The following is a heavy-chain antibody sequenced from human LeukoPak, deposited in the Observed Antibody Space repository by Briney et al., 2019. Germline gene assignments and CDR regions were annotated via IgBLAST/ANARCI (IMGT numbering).Heavy chain of an antibody. CDR1: GGSISSYY. CDR2: IYYSGST. Sequence: PSETLSLTCTVSGGSISSYYRSWIRQPPGKGLEWIGYIYYSGSTNYNPSLKSRVTISVDTSKNQFSLKLSSVTAADTAVYYCARVRAVAITMIVVNAFDIWGQGTTVTVSS. D-gene: IGHD3-22*01. J-gene: IGHJ3*02. CDR3: ARVRAVAITMIVVNAFDI. V-gene: IGHV4-59*01.